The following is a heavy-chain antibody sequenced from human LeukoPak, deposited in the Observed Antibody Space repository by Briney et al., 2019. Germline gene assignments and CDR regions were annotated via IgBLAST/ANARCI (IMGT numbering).Heavy chain of an antibody. CDR1: GFSFSSYF. Sequence: GGSLRLSCAASGFSFSSYFMHWVRQAPGKGLEWVASIRSDGSNKYYADSVKGRFTISRDNSKNTLYLQMNSLRVEDTAVYYCAGRYCSGGSCFWDAFDIWGQGTMVTVSS. V-gene: IGHV3-30*02. CDR2: IRSDGSNK. J-gene: IGHJ3*02. CDR3: AGRYCSGGSCFWDAFDI. D-gene: IGHD2-15*01.